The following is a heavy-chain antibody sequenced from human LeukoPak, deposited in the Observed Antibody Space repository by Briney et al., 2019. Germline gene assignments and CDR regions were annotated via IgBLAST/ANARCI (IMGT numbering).Heavy chain of an antibody. D-gene: IGHD4/OR15-4a*01. CDR1: GFTFNNYS. CDR2: ISAGSTYI. Sequence: GGSLRLSCAASGFTFNNYSMNWVRQAPGKGLEWVSSISAGSTYIHYADSVKGQFTISRDNARNSLFMQMNSLRAEDTAVYYCVRDGATRLEFDYWGQGTLVTVSS. J-gene: IGHJ4*02. V-gene: IGHV3-21*01. CDR3: VRDGATRLEFDY.